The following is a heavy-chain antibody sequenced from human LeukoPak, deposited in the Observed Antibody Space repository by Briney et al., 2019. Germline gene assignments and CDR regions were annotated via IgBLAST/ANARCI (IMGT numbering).Heavy chain of an antibody. CDR2: IYTSGST. V-gene: IGHV4-61*02. J-gene: IGHJ4*02. CDR3: ARGAPQQLVRGYYFDY. D-gene: IGHD6-13*01. CDR1: GGSISSGSYY. Sequence: SQTLSLTCTVSGGSISSGSYYWSWIRQPAGKGLEWIGRIYTSGSTNYNPSLKSRVTISVDTSKNQFSLKLSSVTAADTAVYYCARGAPQQLVRGYYFDYWGQGTLVTVSS.